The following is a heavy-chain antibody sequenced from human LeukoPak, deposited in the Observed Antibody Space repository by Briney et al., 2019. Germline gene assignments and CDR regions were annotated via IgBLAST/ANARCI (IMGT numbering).Heavy chain of an antibody. CDR1: GCTFTGYY. Sequence: ASVKVSCKASGCTFTGYYMHWVRQAPGQGLEWMGWINPNSGGTNYAQKFQGRVTMTRDTSISTAYMEVGRVRCDDTAVFYCAWGAQMPDAFDIWGQGTMVTVSS. CDR2: INPNSGGT. D-gene: IGHD3-16*01. J-gene: IGHJ3*02. CDR3: AWGAQMPDAFDI. V-gene: IGHV1-2*02.